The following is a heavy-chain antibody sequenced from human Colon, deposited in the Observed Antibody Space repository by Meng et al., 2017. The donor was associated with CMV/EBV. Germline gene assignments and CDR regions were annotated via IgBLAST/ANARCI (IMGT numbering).Heavy chain of an antibody. J-gene: IGHJ4*02. V-gene: IGHV3-74*01. CDR2: IDPGSTTI. D-gene: IGHD1-7*01. Sequence: EVQLVESGGGLVQPGGSLRLSCEASGFTFSSYWMHWVRQAPGKGLVWVSRIDPGSTTIDYADSMKGRFTISRDNAKNTLYLQMNSLRDDDTAVYYCATAGNYRLDYLGQGTLGTVVS. CDR3: ATAGNYRLDY. CDR1: GFTFSSYW.